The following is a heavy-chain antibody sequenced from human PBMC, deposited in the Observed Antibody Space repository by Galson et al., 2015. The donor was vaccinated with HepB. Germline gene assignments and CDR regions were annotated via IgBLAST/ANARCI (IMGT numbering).Heavy chain of an antibody. CDR3: ARERRYYDSSGYKKGFDY. CDR2: ISAYIGNT. J-gene: IGHJ4*02. CDR1: GYTFTSYG. Sequence: SCKASGYTFTSYGISWVRQAPGQGLEWMGWISAYIGNTNYAQKLQGRVTMTTDTSTSTAYMELRSLRSDDTAVYYCARERRYYDSSGYKKGFDYWGQGTLVTVSS. D-gene: IGHD3-22*01. V-gene: IGHV1-18*04.